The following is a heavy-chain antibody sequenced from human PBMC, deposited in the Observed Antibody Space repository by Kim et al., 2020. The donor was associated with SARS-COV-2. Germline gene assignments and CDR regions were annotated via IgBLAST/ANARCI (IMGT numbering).Heavy chain of an antibody. CDR3: ARDTSSWYYFDY. D-gene: IGHD6-13*01. Sequence: YYPDSVKGRLTISRDNSKNTLYLQMNSLRAEDTAVYYCARDTSSWYYFDYWGQGTLVTVSS. V-gene: IGHV3-33*01. J-gene: IGHJ4*02.